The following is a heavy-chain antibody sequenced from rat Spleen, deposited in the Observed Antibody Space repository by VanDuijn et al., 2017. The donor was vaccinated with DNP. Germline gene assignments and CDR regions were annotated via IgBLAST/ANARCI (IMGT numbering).Heavy chain of an antibody. Sequence: EVQLVESGGGLVQPGRSLKLSCAASGFTFSDYYMAWVRQAPKKGLEWVAYISYEGSRTYYRDSVKGRFTLSRDNAKSTLYLQMNSLRSEDTATYYCTRPRGSYGGYRVDAWGQGISVSVSS. CDR1: GFTFSDYY. CDR2: ISYEGSRT. V-gene: IGHV5-22*01. D-gene: IGHD1-11*01. J-gene: IGHJ4*01. CDR3: TRPRGSYGGYRVDA.